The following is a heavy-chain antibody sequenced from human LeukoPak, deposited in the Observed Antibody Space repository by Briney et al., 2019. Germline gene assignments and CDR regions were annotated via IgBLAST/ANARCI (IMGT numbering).Heavy chain of an antibody. V-gene: IGHV3-48*03. Sequence: PGGSLRLSCEASGFSLSSYEMNWVRQAPGKGLEWVSYISSSGSTIYYADSVKGRFTISRDNAKNSLYLQMNSLRAEDTAVYYCARDGVPTVVTRNAFDIWGQGTMVTVSS. CDR3: ARDGVPTVVTRNAFDI. D-gene: IGHD4-23*01. J-gene: IGHJ3*02. CDR1: GFSLSSYE. CDR2: ISSSGSTI.